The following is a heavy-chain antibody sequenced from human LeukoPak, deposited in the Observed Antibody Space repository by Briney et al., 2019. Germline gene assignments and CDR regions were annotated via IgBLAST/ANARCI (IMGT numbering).Heavy chain of an antibody. J-gene: IGHJ5*02. CDR1: GFKFAVYG. D-gene: IGHD3-22*01. CDR2: INWTGAWT. V-gene: IGHV3-20*04. CDR3: ASYYYASSRGLDP. Sequence: GGSLRLSCAVSGFKFAVYGMSWVRHAPGEGLWWVCDINWTGAWTGYAASVKGRFAISRDNANNSLYPQMNSLRAEDTALYYCASYYYASSRGLDPWGQGTLVTVSA.